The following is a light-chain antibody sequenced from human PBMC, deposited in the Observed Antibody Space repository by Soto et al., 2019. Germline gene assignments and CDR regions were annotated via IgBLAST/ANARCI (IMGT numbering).Light chain of an antibody. CDR2: DAS. J-gene: IGKJ5*01. Sequence: DIQMTQSPSTLSASVGDRVTITCRASQSISSRLAWYQQKPGKAPKFLVYDASNLESGVPSRFSGSGSGTDFTLTINNLQPEDFATYYCQQSHTFPITFGQGTRLEIK. CDR3: QQSHTFPIT. V-gene: IGKV1-5*01. CDR1: QSISSR.